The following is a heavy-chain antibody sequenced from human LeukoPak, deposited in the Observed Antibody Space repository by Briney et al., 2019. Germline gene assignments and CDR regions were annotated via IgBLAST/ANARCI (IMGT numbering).Heavy chain of an antibody. V-gene: IGHV4-59*01. Sequence: SETLSLTCTVSGGSIGSYYWSWIRQPAGKGLEWIGYIYYSGSTNYNPSLKSRVTISVDTSKNQFSLKLSSVTAADTAVYYCAREHNWNYVAYFQHWGQGTLVTVSS. D-gene: IGHD1-7*01. CDR2: IYYSGST. J-gene: IGHJ1*01. CDR1: GGSIGSYY. CDR3: AREHNWNYVAYFQH.